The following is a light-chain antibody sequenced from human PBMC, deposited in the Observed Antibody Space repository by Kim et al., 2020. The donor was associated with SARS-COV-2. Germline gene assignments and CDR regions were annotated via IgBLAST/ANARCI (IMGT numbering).Light chain of an antibody. J-gene: IGKJ2*01. CDR2: DAS. CDR3: LQYDNLPYT. Sequence: DIQMTQSPSSLSASVGDRVTITCQASQDISNYLNWYQQKPGKATKLLNYDASNLETGVPSRFSGSGSGTDFTFTISSLQPEDIATYYCLQYDNLPYTFGQGTKLEI. CDR1: QDISNY. V-gene: IGKV1-33*01.